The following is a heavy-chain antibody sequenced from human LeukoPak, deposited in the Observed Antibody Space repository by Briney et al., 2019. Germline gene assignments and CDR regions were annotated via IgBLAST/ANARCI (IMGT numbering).Heavy chain of an antibody. CDR2: INHSGST. V-gene: IGHV4-34*01. J-gene: IGHJ4*02. Sequence: PSETLSLTCAVYGGSFSGYYWSWIRQPPGKGLEWIGEINHSGSTNYNSSLKSRVTISVDTSKNQFSLKLSSVTAADTAVYYCARGGLDTIFGVVIIPFDYWGQGTLVTVSS. D-gene: IGHD3-3*01. CDR3: ARGGLDTIFGVVIIPFDY. CDR1: GGSFSGYY.